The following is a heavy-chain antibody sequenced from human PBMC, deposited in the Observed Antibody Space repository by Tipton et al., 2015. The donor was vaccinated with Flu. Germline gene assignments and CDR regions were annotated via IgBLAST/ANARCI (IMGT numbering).Heavy chain of an antibody. D-gene: IGHD3-16*02. V-gene: IGHV3-7*01. CDR2: IKPDGSEK. Sequence: SPRLSCAVSGFTFGNYWLNWVRQAPGKGLEWLSNIKPDGSEKNYADSVKGRFTISRDNAKNSLYLEMDSVRAEDTAVYYCAREGYYDYIWGSYRYFLDYWGQGSLVTVSS. CDR1: GFTFGNYW. CDR3: AREGYYDYIWGSYRYFLDY. J-gene: IGHJ4*02.